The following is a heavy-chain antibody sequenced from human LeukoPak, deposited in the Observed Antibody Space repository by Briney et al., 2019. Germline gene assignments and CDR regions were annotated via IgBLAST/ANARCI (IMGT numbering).Heavy chain of an antibody. CDR1: GYTFTGYY. CDR3: AREDIVATKVFDM. J-gene: IGHJ3*02. V-gene: IGHV1-2*02. CDR2: INSNSGDT. Sequence: ASVKVSCKASGYTFTGYYMHWVRQAPGQGLEWVGWINSNSGDTGYAQKFQGRVTMTRDTSITTVYMELSRLRSDDTAVYFCAREDIVATKVFDMWGRGAMVTVSS. D-gene: IGHD5-12*01.